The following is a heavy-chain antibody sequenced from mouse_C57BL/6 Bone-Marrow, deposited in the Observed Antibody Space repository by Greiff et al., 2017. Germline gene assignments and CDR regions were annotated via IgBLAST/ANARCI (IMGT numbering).Heavy chain of an antibody. D-gene: IGHD2-3*01. CDR2: IDPSDSYT. V-gene: IGHV1-50*01. J-gene: IGHJ2*01. CDR3: ARDDGYYDY. CDR1: GYTFTSYW. Sequence: QVQLQQPGAELVKPGASVKLSCKASGYTFTSYWMQWVKQRPGQGLEWIGEIDPSDSYTNYNQQFKGKATLTVDTSSSTAYMQLSSLTSEDSAVYYCARDDGYYDYWGQGTTLTVSS.